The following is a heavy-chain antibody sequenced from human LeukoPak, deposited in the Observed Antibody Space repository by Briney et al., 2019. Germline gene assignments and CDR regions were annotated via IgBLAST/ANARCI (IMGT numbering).Heavy chain of an antibody. V-gene: IGHV3-33*06. D-gene: IGHD2-21*02. Sequence: PGGSLRLSCGASGFTFSSYGMNWVRQAPGKGLEWVAVIWYGGSQKYYADSAKGRFTISRDSAKNTVSLQMDSLRVEDTALYYWAKDLGGCGDRFFSSYFDHWGQGIQVTVSS. CDR1: GFTFSSYG. CDR3: AKDLGGCGDRFFSSYFDH. CDR2: IWYGGSQK. J-gene: IGHJ4*02.